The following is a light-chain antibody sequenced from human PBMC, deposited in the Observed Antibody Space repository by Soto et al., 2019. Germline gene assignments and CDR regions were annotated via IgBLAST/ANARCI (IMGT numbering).Light chain of an antibody. V-gene: IGLV1-51*01. Sequence: QSALTQPPSVSAAPGQKVTIPCSGSSSNIGNNYVSWYQHLPGTAPKLLIYDNNERPSGIPDRFSGSKSGTSATLGITGLQTGDEADYYCGTWDTSLSAVVFGGGTKVTVL. J-gene: IGLJ2*01. CDR1: SSNIGNNY. CDR2: DNN. CDR3: GTWDTSLSAVV.